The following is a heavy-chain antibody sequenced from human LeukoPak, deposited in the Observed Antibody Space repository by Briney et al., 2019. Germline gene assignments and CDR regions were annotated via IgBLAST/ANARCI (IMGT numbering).Heavy chain of an antibody. Sequence: GGSLRLSCAASGFTVSSNYMSWVRQAPGKGLEWVSVIYSGGSTYYADSVKGRFTISRDNSKNTLYLQMNSLRAEDTAVYYCAKNPTHAARVFDYWGQGTLVTVSS. V-gene: IGHV3-53*01. J-gene: IGHJ4*02. D-gene: IGHD2-2*01. CDR2: IYSGGST. CDR1: GFTVSSNY. CDR3: AKNPTHAARVFDY.